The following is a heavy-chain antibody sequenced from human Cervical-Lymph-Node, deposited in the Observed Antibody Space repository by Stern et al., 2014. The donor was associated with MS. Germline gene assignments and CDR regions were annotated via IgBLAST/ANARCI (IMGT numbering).Heavy chain of an antibody. Sequence: VQLVQSGAEVKKPGASVKISCKASGYTFSGHYMHWVRQAPGQGLEWMGWINNNSSGTNYAHKFQGRVPMTRDTSITTAYMELSRLRSDDTAVYFCIRDPLSSASTIRNYYYGMDVWGQGTTVTVSS. CDR1: GYTFSGHY. CDR2: INNNSSGT. J-gene: IGHJ6*02. CDR3: IRDPLSSASTIRNYYYGMDV. D-gene: IGHD5/OR15-5a*01. V-gene: IGHV1-2*07.